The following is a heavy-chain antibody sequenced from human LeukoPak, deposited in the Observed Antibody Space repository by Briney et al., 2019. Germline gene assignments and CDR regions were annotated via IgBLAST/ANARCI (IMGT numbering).Heavy chain of an antibody. CDR1: GGSITSANSY. Sequence: PSETLSLTCTVSGGSITSANSYWGWIRQPPGKGLEWIGNIDSDGTSHYSPVLKSRVTISLDTSKSHFSLRLTSVIAADTAVYYCARLIDYGDYYFYYYMDVWGKGTTVTVSS. V-gene: IGHV4-39*02. J-gene: IGHJ6*03. D-gene: IGHD4-17*01. CDR3: ARLIDYGDYYFYYYMDV. CDR2: IDSDGTS.